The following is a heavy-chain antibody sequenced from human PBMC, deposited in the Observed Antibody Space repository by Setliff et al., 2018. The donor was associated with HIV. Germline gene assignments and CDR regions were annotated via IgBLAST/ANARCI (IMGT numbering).Heavy chain of an antibody. J-gene: IGHJ5*02. CDR1: GGSISSYY. CDR3: ARGIAVAGRWVPRNNWFDP. Sequence: SETLSLTCTASGGSISSYYWSWIRQPPGKGLEWIGYIYYSGSTNYNPSLKSRVTISVDTSKNQFSLKLSSVTAADTAVYYCARGIAVAGRWVPRNNWFDPWGQGSLVTVSS. D-gene: IGHD6-19*01. CDR2: IYYSGST. V-gene: IGHV4-59*01.